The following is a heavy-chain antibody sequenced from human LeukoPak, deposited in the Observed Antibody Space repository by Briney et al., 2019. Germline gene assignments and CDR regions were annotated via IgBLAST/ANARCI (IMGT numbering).Heavy chain of an antibody. CDR3: ARVILYSSGWYAGNDY. Sequence: GGSLRLSCAASGFTFDDYTMHWVRQAPGKGLEWVSGISWDGGSIDYADSVKGRFTISRDNAKNTLDLQMNSLRAEDTAIYYCARVILYSSGWYAGNDYWGQGTLVTVSS. CDR1: GFTFDDYT. J-gene: IGHJ4*02. D-gene: IGHD6-19*01. CDR2: ISWDGGSI. V-gene: IGHV3-9*01.